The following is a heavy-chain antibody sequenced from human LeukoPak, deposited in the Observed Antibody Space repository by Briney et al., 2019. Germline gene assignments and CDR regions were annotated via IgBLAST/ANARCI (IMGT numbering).Heavy chain of an antibody. D-gene: IGHD3-9*01. J-gene: IGHJ6*03. Sequence: SETLSLTCTVSGGSITGIGYYWNWLRQPPGKELEWIGRIYQTGNADYKPSLKSRVTISVDTTNNQFSLRLSSVTAADTAVYYCARGLDYVDVWGKGITVSVSS. CDR1: GGSITGIGYY. CDR2: IYQTGNA. CDR3: ARGLDYVDV. V-gene: IGHV4-39*02.